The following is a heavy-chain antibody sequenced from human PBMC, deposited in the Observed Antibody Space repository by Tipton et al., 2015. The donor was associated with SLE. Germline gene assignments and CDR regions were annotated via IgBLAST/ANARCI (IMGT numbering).Heavy chain of an antibody. CDR1: RGSITRDY. CDR3: ARGGISHGYSGNFDY. CDR2: IYYSGST. Sequence: TLSLTCTVSRGSITRDYWSWIRQSPGKGLEWIGYIYYSGSTNYNPSFLRRVAMSLDPARSQFSLHLTCVMAPDTAVYYCARGGISHGYSGNFDYWGQRSLVGAYS. J-gene: IGHJ4*02. D-gene: IGHD5-12*01. V-gene: IGHV4-59*01.